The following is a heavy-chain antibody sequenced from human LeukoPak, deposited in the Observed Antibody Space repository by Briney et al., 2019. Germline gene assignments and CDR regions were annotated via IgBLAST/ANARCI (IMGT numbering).Heavy chain of an antibody. J-gene: IGHJ5*02. Sequence: GSLRLSCAASGFTFSNYWMHWVRQAPGKGLVWVSRINTDGSSTDYADSVKGRFTISRDNAKNTLYLQMNSLRAEDTAVYYCARGSSLGFDPWGQGTLVTVSS. CDR2: INTDGSST. CDR3: ARGSSLGFDP. V-gene: IGHV3-74*01. CDR1: GFTFSNYW.